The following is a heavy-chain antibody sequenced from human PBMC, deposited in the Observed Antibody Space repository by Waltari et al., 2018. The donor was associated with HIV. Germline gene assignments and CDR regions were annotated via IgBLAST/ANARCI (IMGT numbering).Heavy chain of an antibody. D-gene: IGHD2-8*01. CDR2: FGTAGDT. J-gene: IGHJ3*02. CDR1: GLTFSSYD. CDR3: ARASVSDAFDI. V-gene: IGHV3-13*04. Sequence: EVQLVESGGGLVQPVGSLRLSCAASGLTFSSYDLHWVGQVKGKCLEWGLPFGTAGDTYYPGSVKGRFTISRENAKNSLYLQMNSLRAGDTAVYYCARASVSDAFDIWGQGTMVTVSS.